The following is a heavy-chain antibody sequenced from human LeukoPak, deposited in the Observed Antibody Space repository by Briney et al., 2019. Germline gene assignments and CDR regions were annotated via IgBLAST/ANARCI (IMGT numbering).Heavy chain of an antibody. CDR2: ISYDGSNK. CDR1: GFTFSNYG. J-gene: IGHJ4*02. CDR3: AKEAGYSYGFDY. Sequence: GGSLRLPCAASGFTFSNYGIHWVRQAPGKGLEWVAVISYDGSNKYYADSVKGRCTISRDNSKNTVYLQMNSLRAEDTAVYYCAKEAGYSYGFDYWGQGTLVTVSS. D-gene: IGHD5-18*01. V-gene: IGHV3-30*18.